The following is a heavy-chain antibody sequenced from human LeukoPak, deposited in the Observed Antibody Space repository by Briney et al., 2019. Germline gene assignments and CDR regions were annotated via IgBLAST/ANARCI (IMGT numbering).Heavy chain of an antibody. CDR3: ARSCGGDCYSSHRYYFDY. Sequence: GGSLRLSCAASGFTFSHFTINWVRQAPGKGLEWVSTISGSSTYIFYADSVKGRFTISRDDAKNSLYLQMNSLRAEDTAVYYCARSCGGDCYSSHRYYFDYWGQGSLVTVAS. CDR2: ISGSSTYI. D-gene: IGHD2-21*02. J-gene: IGHJ4*02. V-gene: IGHV3-21*01. CDR1: GFTFSHFT.